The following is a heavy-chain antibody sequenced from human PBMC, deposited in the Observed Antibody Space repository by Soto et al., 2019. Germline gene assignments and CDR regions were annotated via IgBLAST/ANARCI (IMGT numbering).Heavy chain of an antibody. V-gene: IGHV3-23*01. J-gene: IGHJ4*02. CDR2: ISASGGST. Sequence: EVQLLDSGGGLVQPGGSLRLSCAASGFTFSNYVMNWVRQAPGKGLDWVSAISASGGSTYYADSVKGRFTISRDNSKNTLYLQMSSLRAEDTAVYYCAKGPIGSGYELDYWGQGTMVTVSS. CDR3: AKGPIGSGYELDY. D-gene: IGHD5-12*01. CDR1: GFTFSNYV.